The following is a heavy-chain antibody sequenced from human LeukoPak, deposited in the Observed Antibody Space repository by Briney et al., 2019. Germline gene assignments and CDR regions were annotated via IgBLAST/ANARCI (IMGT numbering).Heavy chain of an antibody. CDR3: ARDSGYDLFGLRYYNWFDP. Sequence: GGSLRLSCAASGFTFSSYSMNWVRQAPGKGLEWVSHITASGTAMFYADSVKGRFTISRDNSKNTLYLQMNSLRAEDTAVYYCARDSGYDLFGLRYYNWFDPWGQGTLVTVSS. D-gene: IGHD5-12*01. V-gene: IGHV3-48*01. CDR1: GFTFSSYS. CDR2: ITASGTAM. J-gene: IGHJ5*02.